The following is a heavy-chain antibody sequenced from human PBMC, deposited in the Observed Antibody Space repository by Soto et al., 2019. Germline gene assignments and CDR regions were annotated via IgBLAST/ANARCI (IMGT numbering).Heavy chain of an antibody. CDR2: IYYSGST. Sequence: SETLSLTCTVSGGSISSSSYYWGWIRQPPGKGLEWIGSIYYSGSTYYNPSLKSRVTISVDTSKNQFSLKLSSVTAADTAVYYCARGVDELRFLEWLYGMDVWGQGTTVTVSS. CDR3: ARGVDELRFLEWLYGMDV. V-gene: IGHV4-39*07. D-gene: IGHD3-3*01. CDR1: GGSISSSSYY. J-gene: IGHJ6*02.